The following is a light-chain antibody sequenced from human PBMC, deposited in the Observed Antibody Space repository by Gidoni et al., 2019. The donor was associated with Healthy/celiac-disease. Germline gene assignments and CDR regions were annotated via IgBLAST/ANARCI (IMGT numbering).Light chain of an antibody. CDR2: GAS. CDR3: QQYGSSPIFT. V-gene: IGKV3-20*01. CDR1: QSVSSSY. Sequence: EIVLTQSPGTLSLSPGERATISCRASQSVSSSYLSWYQQKPGQAHRLPIYGASSRATCIPDRFSGTGSGTDFTLTISRLAPEDCAVYYCQQYGSSPIFTFGPGTKVDIK. J-gene: IGKJ3*01.